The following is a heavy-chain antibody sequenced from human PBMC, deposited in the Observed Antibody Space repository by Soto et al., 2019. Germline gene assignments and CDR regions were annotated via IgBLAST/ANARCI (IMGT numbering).Heavy chain of an antibody. CDR3: ATHCTNGVCYTY. Sequence: GGSLRLSCAASGLIFSNYKMHWVRQAPGKGLVWVSRINTDGSSIDYADSVKGRFTISRDNSKNTLYLQMNSLRAEDTAVYYCATHCTNGVCYTYWGQGTLVTVSS. V-gene: IGHV3-74*01. J-gene: IGHJ4*02. CDR1: GLIFSNYK. D-gene: IGHD2-8*01. CDR2: INTDGSSI.